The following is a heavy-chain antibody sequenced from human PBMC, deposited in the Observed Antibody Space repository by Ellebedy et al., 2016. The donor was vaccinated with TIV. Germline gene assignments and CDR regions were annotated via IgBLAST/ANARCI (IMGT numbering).Heavy chain of an antibody. J-gene: IGHJ6*02. Sequence: MPSETLSLTCAVYGASFSGYYWSWIRQPPGKGLEWIGEINHSGSTNCNPSLKSRVTISVDTSKNQFSLKLSSVTAADTAVYYCARQVEYSSGWFYYYGMDVWGQGTTVTVSS. CDR1: GASFSGYY. CDR2: INHSGST. CDR3: ARQVEYSSGWFYYYGMDV. D-gene: IGHD6-19*01. V-gene: IGHV4-34*01.